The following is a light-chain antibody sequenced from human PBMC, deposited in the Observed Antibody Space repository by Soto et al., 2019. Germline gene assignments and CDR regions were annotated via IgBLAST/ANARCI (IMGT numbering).Light chain of an antibody. Sequence: QSVLTQPPSVSGAPGQRVTISCTGSSSNIGAGYYVHWYQQLPGTAPKLLIYGNSNRPSGVPDRFSGSKSGTSASLAITGLQAEDEADYYCQSYDSSLSGSDYVFGTGTKLTVL. CDR2: GNS. CDR3: QSYDSSLSGSDYV. V-gene: IGLV1-40*01. J-gene: IGLJ1*01. CDR1: SSNIGAGYY.